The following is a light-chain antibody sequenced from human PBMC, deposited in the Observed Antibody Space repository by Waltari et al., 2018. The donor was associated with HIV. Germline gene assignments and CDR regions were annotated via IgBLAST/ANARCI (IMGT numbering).Light chain of an antibody. CDR1: QIIRDNF. Sequence: DILLTQTPGTLSLSPGQRATLSCWASQIIRDNFLAWYQQRPGQAPRLLMFAASTRATGIPDRFTGSGSGTEFSLTIARLEPDDYAVYYCQQYATSPTFGNGTKVEV. J-gene: IGKJ1*01. CDR2: AAS. V-gene: IGKV3-20*01. CDR3: QQYATSPT.